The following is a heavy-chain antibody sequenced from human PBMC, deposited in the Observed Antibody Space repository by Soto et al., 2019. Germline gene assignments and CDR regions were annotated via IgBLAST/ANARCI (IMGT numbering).Heavy chain of an antibody. CDR1: NYLFGAFG. V-gene: IGHV1-18*01. Sequence: QVQLVQSGAEVKNPGASVTVSCQASNYLFGAFGISWVRQAPGQGLEWMGWITPYNGNTHYADKFQDRVTMTADKSTTTAYNEVRRLTSDDTAVYFRARISARRNDFDVWGQGTVVTVSS. J-gene: IGHJ3*01. CDR3: ARISARRNDFDV. CDR2: ITPYNGNT.